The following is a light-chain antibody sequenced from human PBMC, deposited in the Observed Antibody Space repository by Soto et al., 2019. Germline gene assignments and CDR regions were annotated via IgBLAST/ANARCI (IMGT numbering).Light chain of an antibody. Sequence: QSVLTQPRSVSGCPGQSVTISCTGTSSDVGGYNYVSWYQHHPGKAPKLMIYDVTKRPSGVRDRFSASKSGNTASLTISGLQAEDEADYYCCSYAGSYTYVFGTGTKVTVL. V-gene: IGLV2-11*01. CDR3: CSYAGSYTYV. CDR1: SSDVGGYNY. CDR2: DVT. J-gene: IGLJ1*01.